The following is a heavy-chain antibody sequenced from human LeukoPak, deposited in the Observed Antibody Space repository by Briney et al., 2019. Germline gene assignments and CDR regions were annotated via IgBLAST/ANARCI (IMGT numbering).Heavy chain of an antibody. J-gene: IGHJ6*03. CDR1: GYTFTSYG. CDR3: ARKRELLNYYYYMDV. V-gene: IGHV1-18*01. CDR2: ISAYNGNT. Sequence: ASVKVSCKASGYTFTSYGISWVRQAPGQGLEWMGWISAYNGNTNYAQKLQGRVTMTTDTSTSTAYMELRSLRSDDTAVYYCARKRELLNYYYYMDVWGKGTTVTISS. D-gene: IGHD1-26*01.